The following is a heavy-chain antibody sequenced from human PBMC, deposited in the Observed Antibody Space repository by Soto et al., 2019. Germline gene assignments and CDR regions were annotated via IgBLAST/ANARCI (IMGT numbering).Heavy chain of an antibody. Sequence: EVQLVESGGGLVQPGGSLRLSCAASGFTFSSYWMSWVRQAPGKGLEWVANIKQDGSEKYYVDSVKGRFTISRDNAKNSLYMQMNSMRAEDTAVYYCARDNLYDSSGYYPADYFQHWGQGTLVTVSS. CDR1: GFTFSSYW. D-gene: IGHD3-22*01. CDR3: ARDNLYDSSGYYPADYFQH. CDR2: IKQDGSEK. J-gene: IGHJ1*01. V-gene: IGHV3-7*03.